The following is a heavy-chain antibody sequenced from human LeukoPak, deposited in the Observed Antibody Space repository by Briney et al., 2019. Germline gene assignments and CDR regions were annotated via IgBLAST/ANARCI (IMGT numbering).Heavy chain of an antibody. V-gene: IGHV1-2*06. Sequence: ASVKVSCKASGYTFTGYYMHWVRQAPGQGLEWMGRNNPNSGGTNYAQKFQGRVTMTRDTSISTAYMELSRLRSDDTAVYYCASYSSSWLINDYWGQGTLVTVSS. CDR3: ASYSSSWLINDY. J-gene: IGHJ4*02. CDR2: NNPNSGGT. CDR1: GYTFTGYY. D-gene: IGHD6-13*01.